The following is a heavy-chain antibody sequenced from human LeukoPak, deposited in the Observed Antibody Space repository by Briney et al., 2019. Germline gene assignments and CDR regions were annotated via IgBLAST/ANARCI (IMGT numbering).Heavy chain of an antibody. D-gene: IGHD3-3*01. Sequence: PGGSLRLSCAASGFTFSSYSMNWVRQAPGKGLEWVSYISSSSSTIYYADSVKGRFTISRDNAKNSLYLQMNSLRAEDTAVYSCESEALRSLEWLPSDIWGQGTMVTVSS. CDR2: ISSSSSTI. CDR3: ESEALRSLEWLPSDI. V-gene: IGHV3-48*04. J-gene: IGHJ3*02. CDR1: GFTFSSYS.